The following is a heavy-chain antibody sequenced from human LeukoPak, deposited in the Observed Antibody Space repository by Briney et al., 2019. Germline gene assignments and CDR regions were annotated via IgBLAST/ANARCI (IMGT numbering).Heavy chain of an antibody. Sequence: SVKVSCKASGYTFTGYYMHWVRQAPGQGLEWMGGIIPIFGTANYAQKFQGRVTITTDESTSTAYMELSSLRSEDTAVYYCARAPILYATNWFDPWGQGTLVTVSS. J-gene: IGHJ5*02. CDR2: IIPIFGTA. CDR1: GYTFTGYY. CDR3: ARAPILYATNWFDP. V-gene: IGHV1-69*05. D-gene: IGHD2-8*01.